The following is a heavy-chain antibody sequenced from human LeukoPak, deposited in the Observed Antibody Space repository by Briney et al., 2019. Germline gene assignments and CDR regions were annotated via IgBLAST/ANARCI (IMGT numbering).Heavy chain of an antibody. Sequence: GGSLRLSCAASGFTFSSYWMSWGRQAPGKGLEWVANIKQDGSEKYYVDSVKGRFTISRDNAKNSLYLQMNSLRAEDTAVYYCARISPAGSGTDGDWFDPWGQGTLVTVSS. D-gene: IGHD3-10*01. CDR1: GFTFSSYW. CDR3: ARISPAGSGTDGDWFDP. V-gene: IGHV3-7*01. J-gene: IGHJ5*02. CDR2: IKQDGSEK.